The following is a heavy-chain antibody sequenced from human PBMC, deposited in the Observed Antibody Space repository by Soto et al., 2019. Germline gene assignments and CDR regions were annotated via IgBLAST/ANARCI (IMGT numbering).Heavy chain of an antibody. Sequence: LSLTCPVSGGSITSSYWSWIRRPPGKGLEWIAYIYDAGISGYTPSTSYNPSLKSRVTMSVDTSKNQFSLKLTSVTAADTAVYYCARGEDAFFYYGLDVWGQGITVTVSS. CDR2: IYDAGISGYTPST. V-gene: IGHV4-59*01. J-gene: IGHJ6*02. CDR1: GGSITSSY. CDR3: ARGEDAFFYYGLDV.